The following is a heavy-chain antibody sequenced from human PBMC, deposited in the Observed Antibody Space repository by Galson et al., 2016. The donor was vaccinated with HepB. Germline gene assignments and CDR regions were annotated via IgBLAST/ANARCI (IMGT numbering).Heavy chain of an antibody. V-gene: IGHV1-18*01. CDR1: GYAFSNYG. Sequence: SVKVSCKASGYAFSNYGMNWVRQAPGQGLQWMAWISPGATETVYAQSLQGRLTLTTDPSTATAYMELRSLGSDDTAVHYRARDYCTGGSCYHALGHWGQGTLVTVSS. J-gene: IGHJ4*02. CDR2: ISPGATET. D-gene: IGHD2-8*02. CDR3: ARDYCTGGSCYHALGH.